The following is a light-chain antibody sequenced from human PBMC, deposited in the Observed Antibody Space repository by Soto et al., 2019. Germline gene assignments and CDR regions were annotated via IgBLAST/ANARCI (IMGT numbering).Light chain of an antibody. CDR2: DAS. V-gene: IGKV3D-20*01. CDR1: ESVSSNQ. J-gene: IGKJ5*01. Sequence: VVLTQSPATLSLSPGERAALSCWASESVSSNQLAWYQQKPGLAPRLLIYDASSRASGIPERFSGSGSGTGFSLTISSLEPEDSAVYYCQQYGSSPITFGQGTRLEIK. CDR3: QQYGSSPIT.